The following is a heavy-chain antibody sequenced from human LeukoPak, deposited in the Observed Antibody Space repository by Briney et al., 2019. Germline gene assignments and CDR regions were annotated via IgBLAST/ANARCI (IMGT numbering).Heavy chain of an antibody. CDR3: ARGSPDYDYVWGSYRGRYYFDY. Sequence: SSETLSLTCAVYGGSFSGYYWSWIRQPPGKGLEWIGEINHSGSTNYSPSLKSRVTISVDTSKSQFSLKLSSVTAADTAVYYCARGSPDYDYVWGSYRGRYYFDYWGQGTLVTVSS. CDR1: GGSFSGYY. CDR2: INHSGST. V-gene: IGHV4-34*01. D-gene: IGHD3-16*02. J-gene: IGHJ4*02.